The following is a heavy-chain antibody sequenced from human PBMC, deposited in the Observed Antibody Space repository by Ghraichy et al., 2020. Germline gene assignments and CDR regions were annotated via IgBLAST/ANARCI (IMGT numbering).Heavy chain of an antibody. V-gene: IGHV4-34*01. CDR1: GGSFSGYY. D-gene: IGHD3-10*01. J-gene: IGHJ6*02. CDR3: ARSSSMVRKNYYGMDV. Sequence: SETLSLTCAIYGGSFSGYYWSWIRQPPGKGLEWIGEINHSGSTNYNPSLKSRVTISIDTSKNQFSLKLSSVTAADTAVYYCARSSSMVRKNYYGMDVWGQGTTVTVSS. CDR2: INHSGST.